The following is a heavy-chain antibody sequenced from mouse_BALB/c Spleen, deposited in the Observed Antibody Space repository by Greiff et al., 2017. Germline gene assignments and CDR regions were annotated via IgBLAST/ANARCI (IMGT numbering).Heavy chain of an antibody. CDR1: GFSLTSYG. CDR2: IWAGGST. V-gene: IGHV2-9*02. Sequence: VKVVESGPGLVAPSQSLSITCTVSGFSLTSYGVHWVRQPPGKGLEWLGVIWAGGSTNYNSALMSRLSISKDNSKSQVFLKMNSLQTDDTAMYYCAREYYGSSYWFAYWGQGTLVTVSA. J-gene: IGHJ3*01. D-gene: IGHD1-1*01. CDR3: AREYYGSSYWFAY.